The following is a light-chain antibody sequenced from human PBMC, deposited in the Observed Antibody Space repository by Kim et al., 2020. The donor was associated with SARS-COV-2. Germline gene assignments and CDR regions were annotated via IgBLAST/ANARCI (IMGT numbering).Light chain of an antibody. CDR1: TSNIGNNY. J-gene: IGLJ7*01. V-gene: IGLV1-51*01. CDR2: DNN. Sequence: QKVTLPCSGRTSNIGNNYLSGSQQLPGTAPKLLFFDNNIRPSGIPDRFSGSKSGTSATLGITGLQTGDEADYYCGTWDSRLSSAVFGGGTQLTVL. CDR3: GTWDSRLSSAV.